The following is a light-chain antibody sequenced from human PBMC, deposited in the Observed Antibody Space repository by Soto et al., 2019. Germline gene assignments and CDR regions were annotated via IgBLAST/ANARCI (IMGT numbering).Light chain of an antibody. Sequence: DIQMTQSPSSLSAYVGDRVTITCRTSQSISIYLNWYQQIPGKAPKLLIYASSNLHTGVPSRFSGSASGTDFTLTISSLQPEDSATYYCQQTYSNPRTFGQGTKVDIK. CDR1: QSISIY. CDR2: ASS. V-gene: IGKV1-39*01. CDR3: QQTYSNPRT. J-gene: IGKJ1*01.